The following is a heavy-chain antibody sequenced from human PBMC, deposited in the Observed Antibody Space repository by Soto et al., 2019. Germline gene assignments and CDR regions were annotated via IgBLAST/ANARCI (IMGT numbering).Heavy chain of an antibody. Sequence: GGSLRLSCAASGFTFRSYWMQWVRQAPGKGLEWVAVIWYDGSNKYYADSVKGRFTISRDNSKNTLYLQMNSLRAEDTAVYYCARYIGLPYYGIYVWGQGTTVTVSS. V-gene: IGHV3-33*08. D-gene: IGHD2-8*01. CDR3: ARYIGLPYYGIYV. J-gene: IGHJ6*02. CDR1: GFTFRSYW. CDR2: IWYDGSNK.